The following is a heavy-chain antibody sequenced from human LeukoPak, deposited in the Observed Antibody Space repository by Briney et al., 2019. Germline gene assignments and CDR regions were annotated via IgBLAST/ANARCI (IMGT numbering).Heavy chain of an antibody. D-gene: IGHD5-18*01. CDR2: ISSSGSTI. CDR3: AKYSYGLWFDP. J-gene: IGHJ5*02. CDR1: GFIFSSYE. V-gene: IGHV3-48*03. Sequence: GGSLRLSCAASGFIFSSYEMNWVRQAPGKGLEWVSYISSSGSTIYYADSVKGRFTISRDNAKNSLYLQMNSLRAEDTAVYYCAKYSYGLWFDPWGQGTLVTVSS.